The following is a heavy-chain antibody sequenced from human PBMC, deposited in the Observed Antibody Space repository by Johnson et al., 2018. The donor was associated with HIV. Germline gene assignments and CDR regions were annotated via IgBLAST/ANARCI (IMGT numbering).Heavy chain of an antibody. CDR3: ARDRAPVYSSSSTPFDALDI. CDR2: ILYDGNNK. J-gene: IGHJ3*02. Sequence: QVQLVESGGGVVQPGRSLRLSCAASRFTFSSYAIHWVRQAPGKGLEWVAVILYDGNNKYYADSVKGRFTISRDNSNSTLYLQMNSLRVEDTAVYYCARDRAPVYSSSSTPFDALDIWGQGTVVSVSS. D-gene: IGHD6-6*01. V-gene: IGHV3-30-3*01. CDR1: RFTFSSYA.